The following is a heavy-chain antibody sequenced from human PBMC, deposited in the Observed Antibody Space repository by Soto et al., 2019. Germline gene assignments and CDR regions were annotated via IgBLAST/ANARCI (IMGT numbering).Heavy chain of an antibody. D-gene: IGHD3-22*01. CDR2: IIPIFGTA. J-gene: IGHJ6*02. Sequence: GASVKVSCKASGGTFSSYAISWVRQAPGQGLEWMGGIIPIFGTANYAQKFQGRVMITADESTSTAYMELSSLRSEDTAVYYCARDLKRYYDSSGYGYYYYGMDVWGQGTTVTVSS. CDR1: GGTFSSYA. CDR3: ARDLKRYYDSSGYGYYYYGMDV. V-gene: IGHV1-69*13.